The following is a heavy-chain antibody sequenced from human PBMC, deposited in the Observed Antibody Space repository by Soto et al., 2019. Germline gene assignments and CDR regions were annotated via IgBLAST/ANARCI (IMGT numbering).Heavy chain of an antibody. V-gene: IGHV3-66*01. D-gene: IGHD1-26*01. CDR2: IYSGVNT. J-gene: IGHJ4*02. CDR1: GFTVISDY. Sequence: DVQLVESGGGLVQRGGSLRLACAASGFTVISDYMTWVRQAPGKGLEWVSVIYSGVNTSYADSVKGRFTISRDNAKNTLYLQMNSLRAEDTAVYYCARGGLLISDWGQGAQVIV. CDR3: ARGGLLISD.